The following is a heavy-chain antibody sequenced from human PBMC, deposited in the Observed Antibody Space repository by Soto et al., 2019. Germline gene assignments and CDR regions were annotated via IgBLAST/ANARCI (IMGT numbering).Heavy chain of an antibody. CDR1: GGSISSYD. V-gene: IGHV4-59*01. CDR3: ARERSSDYSSWFDP. J-gene: IGHJ5*02. CDR2: IYYSGST. Sequence: XATLSLTCTVSGGSISSYDWSWIGQPPGKGLEWIGYIYYSGSTNYNPSLKSRVTISVDTSKNQFSLKLSSVTAADTAVYYCARERSSDYSSWFDPWGQRTLVTVSS. D-gene: IGHD6-13*01.